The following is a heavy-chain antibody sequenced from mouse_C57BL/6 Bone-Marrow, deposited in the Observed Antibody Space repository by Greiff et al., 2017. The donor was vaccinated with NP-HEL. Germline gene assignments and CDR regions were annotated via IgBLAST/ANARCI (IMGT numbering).Heavy chain of an antibody. V-gene: IGHV5-17*01. CDR1: GFTFSDYG. D-gene: IGHD1-1*01. J-gene: IGHJ1*03. Sequence: EVNVVESGGGLVKPGGSLKLSCAASGFTFSDYGMHWVRQAPEKGLEWVAYISSGSSTIYYADTVKGRFTISRDNAKNTLFLQMTSRRSEDTAMYYCARIPYYYGSSYWYFDVWGTGTTVTVSS. CDR3: ARIPYYYGSSYWYFDV. CDR2: ISSGSSTI.